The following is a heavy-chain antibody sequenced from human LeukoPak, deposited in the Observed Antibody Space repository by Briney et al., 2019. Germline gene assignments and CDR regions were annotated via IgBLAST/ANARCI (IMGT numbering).Heavy chain of an antibody. CDR2: IYYSGST. V-gene: IGHV4-59*12. CDR1: GGSISSYY. J-gene: IGHJ5*02. CDR3: ARIPIRYCSSTSCYFPNKYNWFDP. D-gene: IGHD2-2*01. Sequence: PSETLSLTCTVSGGSISSYYWSWIRQPPGKGLEWIGYIYYSGSTNYNPSLKSRVTISVDTSKNQFSLKLSSVTAADTAVYYCARIPIRYCSSTSCYFPNKYNWFDPWGQGTLVTVSS.